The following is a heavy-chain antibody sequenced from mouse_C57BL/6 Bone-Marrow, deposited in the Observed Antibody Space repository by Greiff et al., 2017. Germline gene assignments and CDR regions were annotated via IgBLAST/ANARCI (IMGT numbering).Heavy chain of an antibody. Sequence: EVHLVESGGGLVKPGGSLTLSCAASGFTFSSYAMSWVRQTPEKRLEWVATISDGGSYTYYPDNVKGRFTISRDNAKNNLYLQMSHLKSEDTAMYYCARTNWDGIAYWGQGTLVTVSA. CDR3: ARTNWDGIAY. CDR2: ISDGGSYT. CDR1: GFTFSSYA. J-gene: IGHJ3*01. V-gene: IGHV5-4*01. D-gene: IGHD4-1*01.